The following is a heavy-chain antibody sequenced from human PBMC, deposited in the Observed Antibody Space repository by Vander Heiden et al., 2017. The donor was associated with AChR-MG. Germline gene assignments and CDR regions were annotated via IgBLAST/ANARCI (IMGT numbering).Heavy chain of an antibody. D-gene: IGHD2-15*01. J-gene: IGHJ4*02. CDR1: GGSFSGYY. V-gene: IGHV4-34*01. CDR3: ARGGKVVVGAARPRAFDY. Sequence: QVQLQQWGAGLLKPSETLSLTCAVYGGSFSGYYWSWIRQPPGKGLEWIGEINHSGSTNYNPSLKSRVTISVDTSKNQFSLKLSSVTAADTAVYYCARGGKVVVGAARPRAFDYWGQGTLVTVSS. CDR2: INHSGST.